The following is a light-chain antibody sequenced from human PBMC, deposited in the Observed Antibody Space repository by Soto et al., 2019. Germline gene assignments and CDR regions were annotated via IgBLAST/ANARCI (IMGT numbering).Light chain of an antibody. CDR1: SRDIGAYNL. CDR2: EVR. Sequence: QSVLTQPASLSGSPGQSITISCSGTSRDIGAYNLVSWYQQLPGKAPKLLIYEVRSRPSGISYRFSGSKSGTTASLTISSLLPEDEADYYGSAYTSRSTLVFGGGTKLTVL. V-gene: IGLV2-14*01. J-gene: IGLJ2*01. CDR3: SAYTSRSTLV.